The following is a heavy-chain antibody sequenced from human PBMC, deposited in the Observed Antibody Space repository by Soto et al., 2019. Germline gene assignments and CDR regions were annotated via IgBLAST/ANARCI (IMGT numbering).Heavy chain of an antibody. CDR2: INSDGSST. CDR3: ARDPHSYCTNGVCYLGYYYGMDV. J-gene: IGHJ6*02. Sequence: EVQLVESGGGLVQPGGSLRLSCAASGFTFSSYWMHWVRQAPGKGLVWVSRINSDGSSTSYADSVKGRFTISRDNAKNTLYLHMISLSAEDTAVYYCARDPHSYCTNGVCYLGYYYGMDVWGQGTTVTVSS. CDR1: GFTFSSYW. V-gene: IGHV3-74*01. D-gene: IGHD2-8*01.